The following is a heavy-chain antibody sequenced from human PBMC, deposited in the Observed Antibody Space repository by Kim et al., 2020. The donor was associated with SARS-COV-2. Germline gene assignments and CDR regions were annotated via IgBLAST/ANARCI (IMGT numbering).Heavy chain of an antibody. Sequence: GGSLRLSCAASGFTFSSYAMHWVRQAPGKGLEWVAVISYDGSNKYYADSVKGRFTISRDNSKNTLYLQMNSLRAEDTAVYYCARDRIPLALNWYFDLWGR. J-gene: IGHJ2*01. CDR3: ARDRIPLALNWYFDL. V-gene: IGHV3-30-3*01. D-gene: IGHD2-21*01. CDR1: GFTFSSYA. CDR2: ISYDGSNK.